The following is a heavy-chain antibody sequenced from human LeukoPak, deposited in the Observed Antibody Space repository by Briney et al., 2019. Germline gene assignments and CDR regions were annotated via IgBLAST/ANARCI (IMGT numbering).Heavy chain of an antibody. CDR3: ARGVSGWPYYLDF. D-gene: IGHD6-25*01. V-gene: IGHV3-23*01. Sequence: GGSLRLSCAASGFTFDSYTMVWVRQAPGSGLEWVSAITGSGGDSYHADSVKGRFTVSRDNSKNTLFLQINSLRVEDTDLYYCARGVSGWPYYLDFWGQGTLVTISS. J-gene: IGHJ4*02. CDR1: GFTFDSYT. CDR2: ITGSGGDS.